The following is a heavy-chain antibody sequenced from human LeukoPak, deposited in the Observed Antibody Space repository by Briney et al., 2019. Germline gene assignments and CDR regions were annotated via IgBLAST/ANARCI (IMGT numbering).Heavy chain of an antibody. V-gene: IGHV1-2*02. D-gene: IGHD3-16*01. CDR1: GYSFTGYF. J-gene: IGHJ6*02. CDR3: ARRFYYAMDV. CDR2: INPNSGDT. Sequence: GSVKVSCTASGYSFTGYFMQWVRQAPGQGLEWMGWINPNSGDTDYAQKFQGRVTMTRDTSISTAYMELSRLRSDDAAVYYCARRFYYAMDVWGQGTTVTVSS.